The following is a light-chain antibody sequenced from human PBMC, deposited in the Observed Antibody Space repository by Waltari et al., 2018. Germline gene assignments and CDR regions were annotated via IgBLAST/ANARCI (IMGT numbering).Light chain of an antibody. CDR3: SSYAHNNHFV. Sequence: QSVLTQPPSATGSPGQSVTTSRTGTNSYVGAHNYVSWYQQHPGKVPKLLIYEVTKRPSGVPDRFSGSKSGNTASLTVSGLQADDEADYYCSSYAHNNHFVFGTGTKVTVL. J-gene: IGLJ1*01. CDR2: EVT. CDR1: NSYVGAHNY. V-gene: IGLV2-8*01.